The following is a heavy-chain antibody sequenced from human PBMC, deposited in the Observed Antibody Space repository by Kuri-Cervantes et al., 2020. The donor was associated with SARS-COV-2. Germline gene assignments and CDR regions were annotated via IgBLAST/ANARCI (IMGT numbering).Heavy chain of an antibody. CDR1: GYTFTDFS. Sequence: ASVKVSCKASGYTFTDFSIYWVRQVPGQRLEWVGWINPNSGGTNFAQNFQDRVSLTWDTSINTAFMELSTLRSDDTAIYYCARSVPTSTSSSWHPWGPGTLVTVSS. CDR2: INPNSGGT. D-gene: IGHD2-2*01. J-gene: IGHJ5*02. V-gene: IGHV1-2*02. CDR3: ARSVPTSTSSSWHP.